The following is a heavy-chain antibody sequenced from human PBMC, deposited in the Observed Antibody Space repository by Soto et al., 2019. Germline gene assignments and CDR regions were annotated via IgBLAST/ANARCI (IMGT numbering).Heavy chain of an antibody. V-gene: IGHV2-70*11. D-gene: IGHD3-22*01. CDR1: GFSLSTSGMC. J-gene: IGHJ3*02. CDR3: ARIGGDGRCHYYDSSGYQREAFAI. CDR2: IDWDDDK. Sequence: SGPTLVNPTQTLTLTCTFSGFSLSTSGMCVSWIRQPPGKALEWLARIDWDDDKYYSTSLKTRLTISKDTSKNQVVLTMINMDPVDTATYYCARIGGDGRCHYYDSSGYQREAFAIWGQGTMVTVSS.